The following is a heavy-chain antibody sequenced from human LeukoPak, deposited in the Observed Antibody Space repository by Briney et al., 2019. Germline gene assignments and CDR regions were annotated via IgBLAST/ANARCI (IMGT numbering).Heavy chain of an antibody. V-gene: IGHV3-74*01. Sequence: GGSLRLSCAASGNYWMHWVRQVPGKGQVWVSHINSDGSWTSYADSVKGRFTISKDNAKNAVYLQMNSLRAEDTAVYYCVSFYETYWGRGTLVTVSS. CDR3: VSFYETY. J-gene: IGHJ4*02. CDR1: GNYW. D-gene: IGHD2/OR15-2a*01. CDR2: INSDGSWT.